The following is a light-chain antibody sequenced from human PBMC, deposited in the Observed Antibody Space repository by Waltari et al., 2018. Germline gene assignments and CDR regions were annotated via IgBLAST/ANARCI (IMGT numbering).Light chain of an antibody. Sequence: SYVLTQPPSVSVAPGKTARITCWGNNIGSRSVHWYQQKPGQAPVLVIYDDSDRPSGISERFSGSNSGNTATLTISRVEAGDEADDSCQVWDSSSDQGMFGGGTKLTVL. CDR3: QVWDSSSDQGM. CDR1: NIGSRS. V-gene: IGLV3-21*04. J-gene: IGLJ3*02. CDR2: DDS.